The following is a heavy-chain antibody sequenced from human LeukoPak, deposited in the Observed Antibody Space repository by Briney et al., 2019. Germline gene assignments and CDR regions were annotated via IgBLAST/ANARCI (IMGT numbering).Heavy chain of an antibody. D-gene: IGHD3-16*01. V-gene: IGHV4-34*01. CDR1: GGSFSGYS. J-gene: IGHJ6*03. Sequence: SETLSLTCAVYGGSFSGYSWSWIRQPPGKGLEWIGEINHSGSTNYNPSLKSRVTISVDTSKNQFSLKLSSVTAADTAVYYCARHGPPRAGWGRKYYYMDVWGKGTTVTISS. CDR3: ARHGPPRAGWGRKYYYMDV. CDR2: INHSGST.